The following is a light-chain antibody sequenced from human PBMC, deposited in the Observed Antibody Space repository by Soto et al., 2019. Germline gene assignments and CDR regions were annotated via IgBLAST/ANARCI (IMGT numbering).Light chain of an antibody. V-gene: IGKV3-20*01. CDR1: QSVSVNS. CDR2: AAS. CDR3: QQYGGSPFT. Sequence: LTQSPGTLSLSPGGRATLSCRASQSVSVNSLAWYQQKGGQAPRLLIYAASTRATGVPDRFSGTGSGTDFALTISRLETDDSAVYYCQQYGGSPFTFGPGTKVDIK. J-gene: IGKJ3*01.